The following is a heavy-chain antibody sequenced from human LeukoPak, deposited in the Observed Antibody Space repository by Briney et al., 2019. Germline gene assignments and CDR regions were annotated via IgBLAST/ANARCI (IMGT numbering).Heavy chain of an antibody. CDR2: IIPIFGTA. V-gene: IGHV1-69*01. J-gene: IGHJ4*02. CDR1: GGIFSSYA. CDR3: AREGAYGSGSYVDY. Sequence: GSSVKVSCKASGGIFSSYAISWVRQAPGQGLEWMGGIIPIFGTANYAQKFQGRVTITADESTSTAYMELSSLRSEDTAVYYCAREGAYGSGSYVDYWGQGTLVTVSS. D-gene: IGHD3-10*01.